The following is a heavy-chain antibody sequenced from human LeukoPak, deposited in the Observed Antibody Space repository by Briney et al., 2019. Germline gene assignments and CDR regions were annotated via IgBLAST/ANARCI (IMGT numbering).Heavy chain of an antibody. J-gene: IGHJ4*02. CDR2: IHDSGST. V-gene: IGHV4-30-4*01. D-gene: IGHD5-12*01. Sequence: KPSQTLSLTCTVSGGSISSGDYHWNWIRQSPGKGLEWIGFIHDSGSTYYNPSLKSRVTMSRDMSKNQFSLKLSSVTAADTAVYYCAGYHAYGVATPPLGYWGQGTLVTVSS. CDR3: AGYHAYGVATPPLGY. CDR1: GGSISSGDYH.